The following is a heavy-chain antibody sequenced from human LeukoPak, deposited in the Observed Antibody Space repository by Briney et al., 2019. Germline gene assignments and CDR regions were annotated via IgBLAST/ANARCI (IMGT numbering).Heavy chain of an antibody. D-gene: IGHD6-13*01. CDR2: IYYSGST. CDR1: GGSISSYY. CDR3: ARGGIAAERQYDY. V-gene: IGHV4-59*12. J-gene: IGHJ4*02. Sequence: NASETLSLTCTVSGGSISSYYWSWIRQPPGKGLEWIGYIYYSGSTNYNPSLKSRVTISVDTSKNQFSLKLSSVTAADTAVYYCARGGIAAERQYDYWGQGTLVTVSS.